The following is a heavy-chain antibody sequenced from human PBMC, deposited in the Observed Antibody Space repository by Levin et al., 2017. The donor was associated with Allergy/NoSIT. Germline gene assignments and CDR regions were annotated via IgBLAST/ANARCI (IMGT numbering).Heavy chain of an antibody. CDR3: AKDSSSSILRWFDP. CDR2: ISWNSGSI. Sequence: GGSLRLSCAASGFTFDDYAMHWVRQAPGKGLEWVSGISWNSGSIGYADSVKGRFTISRDNAKNSLYLQMNSLRVEDTALYYCAKDSSSSILRWFDPWGQGPLVTVSS. D-gene: IGHD6-6*01. CDR1: GFTFDDYA. J-gene: IGHJ5*02. V-gene: IGHV3-9*01.